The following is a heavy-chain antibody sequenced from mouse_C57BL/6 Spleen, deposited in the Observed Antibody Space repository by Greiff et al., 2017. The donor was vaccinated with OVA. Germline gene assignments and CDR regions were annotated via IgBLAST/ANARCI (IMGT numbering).Heavy chain of an antibody. J-gene: IGHJ4*01. Sequence: DVKLVESGPELVKPGASVKISCKASGYSFTGYYMNWVKQSPEKSLEWIGEINPSTGGTTYNQKFKAKATLTVDKSSSTAYMQLKSLTSEDSAVYYCARDGSGYYAMDYWGQGTSVTVSS. CDR3: ARDGSGYYAMDY. CDR2: INPSTGGT. V-gene: IGHV1-42*01. D-gene: IGHD3-2*02. CDR1: GYSFTGYY.